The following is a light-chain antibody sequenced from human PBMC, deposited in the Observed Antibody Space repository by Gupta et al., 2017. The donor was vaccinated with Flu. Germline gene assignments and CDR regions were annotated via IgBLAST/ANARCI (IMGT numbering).Light chain of an antibody. V-gene: IGLV1-51*01. CDR2: DDN. CDR3: GTGDMIRNAAV. J-gene: IGLJ3*02. CDR1: GSNY. Sequence: GSNYVACYQQLPGTAPKLLIYDDNKRPSGIPERFSCSRCGTAATLVIAGLQTGDEANYYCGTGDMIRNAAVFGGGTEVTVL.